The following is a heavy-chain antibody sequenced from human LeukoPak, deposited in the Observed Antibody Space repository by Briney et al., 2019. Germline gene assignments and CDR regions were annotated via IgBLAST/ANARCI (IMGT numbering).Heavy chain of an antibody. CDR1: GDSVSTNSAS. CDR3: ARDRTGGPLFDY. D-gene: IGHD4-23*01. J-gene: IGHJ4*02. V-gene: IGHV6-1*01. CDR2: TYYKSTWYT. Sequence: SQTLSLTCAISGDSVSTNSASWNWIRQSPSRGLQWLGRTYYKSTWYTEYAESMKGRITINPDTPKNQFSLQLNSVTPEDTAVYYCARDRTGGPLFDYWGQGTLVTVSS.